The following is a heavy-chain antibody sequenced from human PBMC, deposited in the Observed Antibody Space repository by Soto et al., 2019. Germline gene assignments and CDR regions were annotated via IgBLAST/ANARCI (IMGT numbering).Heavy chain of an antibody. CDR3: ARTSKFDC. V-gene: IGHV4-34*01. D-gene: IGHD6-6*01. CDR1: CGPISSYY. CDR2: INHSGST. J-gene: IGHJ4*02. Sequence: SETLSLTCTVSCGPISSYYWSWIRQPPGKGLEWIGEINHSGSTNYNPSLKSRVTMSVDTSKNQFSLKLSSVAAADTAVYYCARTSKFDCWGQGTLVTVSS.